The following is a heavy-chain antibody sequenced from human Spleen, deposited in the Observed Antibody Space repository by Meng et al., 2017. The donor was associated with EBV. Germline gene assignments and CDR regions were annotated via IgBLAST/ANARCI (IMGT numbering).Heavy chain of an antibody. CDR2: INGYNGNT. D-gene: IGHD4/OR15-4a*01. CDR3: ARGGATYPRY. Sequence: HVQLVQSGPEMKKPGASVRVSCKASGYSFSSYSITWVRQAPGQGPEWMGWINGYNGNTNYAQRFQDRVTMTTDTSTSTAYMELKSLRSDDTAVYYCARGGATYPRYWGQGTLVTVSS. CDR1: GYSFSSYS. V-gene: IGHV1-18*01. J-gene: IGHJ4*02.